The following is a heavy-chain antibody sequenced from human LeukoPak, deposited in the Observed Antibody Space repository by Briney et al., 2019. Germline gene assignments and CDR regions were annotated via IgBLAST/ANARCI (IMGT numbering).Heavy chain of an antibody. CDR1: GGSISSGGYY. CDR3: ARAPAWALDY. V-gene: IGHV4-31*03. J-gene: IGHJ4*02. D-gene: IGHD7-27*01. CDR2: IYYSGST. Sequence: SETLSLTCTVSGGSISSGGYYWSWIRQHPGKGLEWIGYIYYSGSTYYNPSLKSRVTISLDTSRNQFSLKLSSVTAADTAVYYCARAPAWALDYWGQGTLVTVSS.